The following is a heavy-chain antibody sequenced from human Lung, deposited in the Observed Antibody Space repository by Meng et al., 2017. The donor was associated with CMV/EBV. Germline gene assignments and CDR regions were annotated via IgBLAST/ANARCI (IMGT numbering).Heavy chain of an antibody. V-gene: IGHV1-2*02. D-gene: IGHD3-22*01. CDR3: AKSLYTNYYSTYYGLDV. J-gene: IGHJ6*02. CDR1: GYTFIGYD. CDR2: INPKSGGT. Sequence: ASVXVCXKASGYTFIGYDLHWVRQDPGQGLEWMGWINPKSGGTNYAQRFQGRVTMTRDTSINTVYMELRRLRSDDTAVYFCAKSLYTNYYSTYYGLDVWRQGXTVTVSS.